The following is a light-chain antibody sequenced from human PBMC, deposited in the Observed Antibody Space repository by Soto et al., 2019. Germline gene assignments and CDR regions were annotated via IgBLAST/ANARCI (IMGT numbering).Light chain of an antibody. J-gene: IGLJ1*01. CDR1: TSDVGGYNY. CDR3: GSYTGSITDV. CDR2: EVT. Sequence: QSVVTHPASVSGSLGQSITISCTGTTSDVGGYNYVSWYQQHPGKAPILMIYEVTSRPSGVSNRFSGSKSGNTASLTISGLQFEDEAEYYCGSYTGSITDVFGTGTKVTVL. V-gene: IGLV2-14*01.